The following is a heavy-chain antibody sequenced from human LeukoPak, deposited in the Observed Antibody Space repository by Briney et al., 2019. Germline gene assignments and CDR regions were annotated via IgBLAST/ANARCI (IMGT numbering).Heavy chain of an antibody. CDR3: AKQSRLDFDY. CDR1: GFTFSSYA. V-gene: IGHV3-30*07. CDR2: ISYDGSNK. J-gene: IGHJ4*02. Sequence: GGSLRLSCAASGFTFSSYAMHWVRQAPGKGLEWVAVISYDGSNKYYADSVKGRFTISRDNSKNTLYLQMNSLRAEDTAVYYCAKQSRLDFDYWGQGTLVTVSS. D-gene: IGHD2-2*03.